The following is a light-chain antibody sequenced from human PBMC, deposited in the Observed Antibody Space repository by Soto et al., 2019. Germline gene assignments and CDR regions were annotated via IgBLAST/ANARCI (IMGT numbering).Light chain of an antibody. Sequence: QSALTQPASVSGSPGQSITISCTGTSSDVGGYNYVSWYQQHPGKAPKLMIYDVSNRPSGVSNRFSGSKSGNTGSLTISGLQAEDEADYYCSSYTSSSTDWVFGGGTKVTVL. V-gene: IGLV2-14*01. CDR2: DVS. CDR3: SSYTSSSTDWV. CDR1: SSDVGGYNY. J-gene: IGLJ3*02.